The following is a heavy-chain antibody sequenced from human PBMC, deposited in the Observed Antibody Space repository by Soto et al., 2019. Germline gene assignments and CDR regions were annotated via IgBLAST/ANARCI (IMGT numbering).Heavy chain of an antibody. D-gene: IGHD6-19*01. CDR1: GYTFTGYY. V-gene: IGHV1-2*02. CDR2: INPNSGGT. CDR3: ARDLVRRVAGNYYYYGMDV. J-gene: IGHJ6*02. Sequence: ASVKVSCKASGYTFTGYYMHWVRQAPGQGLEWMGWINPNSGGTNYAQKFQGRVTMTRDTSISTAYMELSRLRSDDTAVYYCARDLVRRVAGNYYYYGMDVWGQGTTVTVSS.